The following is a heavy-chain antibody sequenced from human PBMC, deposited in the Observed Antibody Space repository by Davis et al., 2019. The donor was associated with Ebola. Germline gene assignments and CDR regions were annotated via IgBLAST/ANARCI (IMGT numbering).Heavy chain of an antibody. D-gene: IGHD2-2*01. CDR3: ASRNKYCSSTSCPRAFDY. J-gene: IGHJ4*02. Sequence: MPSETLSLTCTVSGGSFSGYYWSWIRQPPGKGLEWIGEIYHSGSTNYNPSLKSRVTISVDTSKNQFSLKLSSVTAADTAVYYCASRNKYCSSTSCPRAFDYWGQGTLVTVSS. V-gene: IGHV4-34*01. CDR1: GGSFSGYY. CDR2: IYHSGST.